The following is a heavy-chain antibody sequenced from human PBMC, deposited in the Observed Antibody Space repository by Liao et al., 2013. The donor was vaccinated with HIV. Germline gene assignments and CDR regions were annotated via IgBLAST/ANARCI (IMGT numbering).Heavy chain of an antibody. CDR1: GDSIYNYF. V-gene: IGHV4-59*01. Sequence: QVQLQESGPGLVKPSETLSLTCTVSGDSIYNYFWSWIRQPPGKGLEWIGYIFNSGSTNYNPSLKSRVTISVDTSKNHFSLKLSSVSAADTAVYYCARDGARAVGSFDIWGQGTVVTVSS. CDR3: ARDGARAVGSFDI. D-gene: IGHD1-26*01. CDR2: IFNSGST. J-gene: IGHJ3*02.